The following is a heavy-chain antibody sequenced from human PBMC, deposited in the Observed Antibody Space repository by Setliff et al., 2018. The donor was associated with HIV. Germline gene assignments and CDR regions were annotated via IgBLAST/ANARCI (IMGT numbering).Heavy chain of an antibody. D-gene: IGHD1-26*01. J-gene: IGHJ5*02. V-gene: IGHV4-39*02. CDR3: VALSVVQTQAMELAWFEP. Sequence: SETLSLTCNVSGGFINTNSYYWGWIRQPPGKKVEWIGNVFYSGTTYYSPSLKSRVTISVDTAKNHFSLRLSSVTAADTAVYFCVALSVVQTQAMELAWFEPWGQGTPGTVSS. CDR1: GGFINTNSYY. CDR2: VFYSGTT.